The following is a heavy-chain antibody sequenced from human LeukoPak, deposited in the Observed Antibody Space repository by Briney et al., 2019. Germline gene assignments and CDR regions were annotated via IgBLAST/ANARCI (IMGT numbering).Heavy chain of an antibody. D-gene: IGHD3-10*01. CDR3: ARDRISDYSASRSYSHDY. V-gene: IGHV3-30-3*01. CDR2: ISYDGSNK. CDR1: GFTFSSYA. Sequence: GGSLRLSCAASGFTFSSYAIHWVRQAPGKGLEWVAVISYDGSNKYYADSVKGRFTISRDNSKNTLYLQMNSLRAEDTAVYYCARDRISDYSASRSYSHDYWGQGTLVTVSS. J-gene: IGHJ4*02.